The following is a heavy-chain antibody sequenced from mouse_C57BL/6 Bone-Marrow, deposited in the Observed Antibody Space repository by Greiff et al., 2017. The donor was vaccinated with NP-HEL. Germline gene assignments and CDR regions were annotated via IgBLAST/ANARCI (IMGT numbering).Heavy chain of an antibody. CDR1: GFTFSDFY. J-gene: IGHJ1*03. CDR2: SRNKANDYTT. Sequence: EVQRVESGGGLVQSGRSLRLSCATSGFTFSDFYMEWVRQAPGKGLEWIAASRNKANDYTTEYSASVKGRFIVSRDTSQSILYLQMNALRAEDTAIYYCARVLYYDYDVPHWYFDVWGTGTTVTVSS. CDR3: ARVLYYDYDVPHWYFDV. D-gene: IGHD2-4*01. V-gene: IGHV7-1*01.